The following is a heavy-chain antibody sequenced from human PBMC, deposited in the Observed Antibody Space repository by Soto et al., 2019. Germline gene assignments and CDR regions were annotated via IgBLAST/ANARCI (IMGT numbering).Heavy chain of an antibody. CDR3: ARDTDYYDSSGYSDY. D-gene: IGHD3-22*01. J-gene: IGHJ4*02. Sequence: QVQLVESGGGVVQPGRSLRLSCAASGFTFSSYAMHWVRQAPGKGLEWVAVISYDGSNKYYADSVKGRFTISRDNFKNTLYLQMNSLRAEDTAVYYCARDTDYYDSSGYSDYWGQGTLVTVSS. CDR2: ISYDGSNK. CDR1: GFTFSSYA. V-gene: IGHV3-30-3*01.